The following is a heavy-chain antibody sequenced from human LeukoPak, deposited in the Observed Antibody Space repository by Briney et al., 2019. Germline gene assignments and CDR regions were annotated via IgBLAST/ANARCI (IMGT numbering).Heavy chain of an antibody. CDR2: INHSGST. CDR1: GGSFSGYY. J-gene: IGHJ3*02. V-gene: IGHV4-34*01. D-gene: IGHD3-22*01. CDR3: ARELYDSSGYRLTPYDAFDI. Sequence: SETLSLTCAVYGGSFSGYYWSWIRQPPGKGLEWIGEINHSGSTNYNPSLKSRVTISVDTSKNQFSLKLSSVTAADTAVYYCARELYDSSGYRLTPYDAFDIWGQGTMVTVSS.